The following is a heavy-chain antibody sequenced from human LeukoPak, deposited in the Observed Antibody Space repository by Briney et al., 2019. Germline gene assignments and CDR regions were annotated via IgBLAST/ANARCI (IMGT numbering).Heavy chain of an antibody. J-gene: IGHJ4*02. V-gene: IGHV7-4-1*02. D-gene: IGHD5-24*01. Sequence: ASVKLSCKAFGYTFTNYAISRVRQAPGQGLEWMGWINTNTGNPTYAQGFTGRFVFSLDTSVSTAYLQISSLKAEDTAVYYCARDSREDYFDYWGQGTLVTVSS. CDR1: GYTFTNYA. CDR2: INTNTGNP. CDR3: ARDSREDYFDY.